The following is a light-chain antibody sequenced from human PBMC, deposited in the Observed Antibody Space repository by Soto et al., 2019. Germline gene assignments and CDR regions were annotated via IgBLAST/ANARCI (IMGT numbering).Light chain of an antibody. Sequence: EIVLTQSPGTLSLSPGERATLSCRASQSVSSSYLAWYQQKPGQAPRLLIYGASSRATGISDRFSGSGSGTDFTLTISRLGPEDFAVYYCHQYGSSSWTFGQGTKVEIK. CDR2: GAS. V-gene: IGKV3-20*01. CDR3: HQYGSSSWT. J-gene: IGKJ1*01. CDR1: QSVSSSY.